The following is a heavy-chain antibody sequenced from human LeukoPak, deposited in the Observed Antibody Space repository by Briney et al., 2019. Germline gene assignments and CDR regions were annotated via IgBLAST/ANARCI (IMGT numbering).Heavy chain of an antibody. D-gene: IGHD3-16*01. V-gene: IGHV1-46*01. J-gene: IGHJ3*02. Sequence: ASVKVSCKASGYTFTSYYMQWVRHPPGHGLEWMGIINPSGGSTNYAQNFQGRVTMNRETSTSTVYMELSSLRSEDTAVYYCARNFRAYDAFDIWGQGTMVTVSS. CDR1: GYTFTSYY. CDR2: INPSGGST. CDR3: ARNFRAYDAFDI.